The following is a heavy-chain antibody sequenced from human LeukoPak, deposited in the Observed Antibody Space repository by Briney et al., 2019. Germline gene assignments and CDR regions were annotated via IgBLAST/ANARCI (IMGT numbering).Heavy chain of an antibody. CDR2: ISYGGLSK. J-gene: IGHJ6*02. CDR1: GFKFSHYG. Sequence: PGGSLRLSCAASGFKFSHYGMQWIRQAPGKGLEWAAVISYGGLSKYYGDSVKGRFTISRDNSNNTVYVQMNSLRVEDTAVYYCAKERYDSDGRRGVDVWGQGTTVIVSS. CDR3: AKERYDSDGRRGVDV. D-gene: IGHD3-22*01. V-gene: IGHV3-30*18.